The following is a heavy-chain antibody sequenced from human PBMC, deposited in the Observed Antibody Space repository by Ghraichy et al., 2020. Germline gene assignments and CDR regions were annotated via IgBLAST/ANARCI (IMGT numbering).Heavy chain of an antibody. J-gene: IGHJ6*02. Sequence: GGSLRLSCAASGFTFSRYGMSWVRLAPGKGLEWISYLSGESSSTYYADSVKGRFTVSRDNAENSLYLQMNSLRAEDTAVYFCARGNYDTKLIKVYAYGMDVWGQGTTVTVSS. D-gene: IGHD3-16*01. V-gene: IGHV3-48*04. CDR3: ARGNYDTKLIKVYAYGMDV. CDR1: GFTFSRYG. CDR2: LSGESSST.